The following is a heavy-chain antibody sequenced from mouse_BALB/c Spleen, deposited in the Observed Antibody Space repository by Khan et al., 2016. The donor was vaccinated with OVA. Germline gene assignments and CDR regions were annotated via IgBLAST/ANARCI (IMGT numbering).Heavy chain of an antibody. D-gene: IGHD2-3*01. J-gene: IGHJ2*01. CDR3: ARMDTTSLDY. Sequence: QVQLQQSGTELARPGASVKLSCKASGYTFTDYYITWVKQRTGQGLEWIGQIYPGRGNTYYNEKFKGKATLTADKSSNTAYMQLSSLTSEDSAVYFGARMDTTSLDYWGQGTTLTVSS. CDR1: GYTFTDYY. V-gene: IGHV1-77*01. CDR2: IYPGRGNT.